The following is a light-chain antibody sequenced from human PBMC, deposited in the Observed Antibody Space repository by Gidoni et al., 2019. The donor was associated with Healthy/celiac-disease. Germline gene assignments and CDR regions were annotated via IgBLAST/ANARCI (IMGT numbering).Light chain of an antibody. CDR2: GAS. CDR1: QSVSSSY. Sequence: GERATLSCRASQSVSSSYLAWYQQKPGQAPRLLIYGASSRATGIPDRFSGSGSGTDFTLTISRLEPEDFAVYYCQQYGSSPRTFGQGTKVEIK. V-gene: IGKV3-20*01. J-gene: IGKJ1*01. CDR3: QQYGSSPRT.